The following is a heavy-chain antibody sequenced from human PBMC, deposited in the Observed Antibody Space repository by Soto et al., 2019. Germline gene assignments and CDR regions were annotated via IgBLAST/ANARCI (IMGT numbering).Heavy chain of an antibody. J-gene: IGHJ4*02. V-gene: IGHV1-69*06. D-gene: IGHD3-22*01. CDR3: ATGYYFDTSGSWGRWYLDC. CDR1: GGTFSSFA. CDR2: IIPIFGTT. Sequence: QVQLVQSGAEVKKPGSSVKVSCKASGGTFSSFAIGWVRQAPGQGLEWMGGIIPIFGTTRYAQKFQDRVTIIADKSTSTAYMELSSLRSEDTAVYYCATGYYFDTSGSWGRWYLDCLGQGALVTVSS.